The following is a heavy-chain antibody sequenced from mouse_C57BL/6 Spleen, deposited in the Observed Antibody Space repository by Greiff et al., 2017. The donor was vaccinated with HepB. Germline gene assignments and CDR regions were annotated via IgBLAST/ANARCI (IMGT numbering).Heavy chain of an antibody. CDR2: ISDGGSYT. V-gene: IGHV5-4*01. CDR3: TRETTVVERDGYFDV. CDR1: GFTFSSYA. D-gene: IGHD1-1*01. Sequence: EVKLVESGGGLVKPGGSLKLSCAASGFTFSSYAMSWVRQTPEKRLEWVATISDGGSYTYYPDNVKGRFTISRDNAKNNLDMQMSHLKSEDTAMYYCTRETTVVERDGYFDVWGKGTTVTVSS. J-gene: IGHJ1*03.